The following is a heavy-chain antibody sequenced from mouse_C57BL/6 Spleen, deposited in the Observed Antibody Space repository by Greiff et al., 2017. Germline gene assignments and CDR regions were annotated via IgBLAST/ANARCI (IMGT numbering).Heavy chain of an antibody. CDR2: IWWDDDK. CDR3: ARIAYYSNYDAMDY. Sequence: QVTLKVSGPGILQPSQTLSLTCSFSGFSLSTFGLGVGWIRQPSGKGLEWLAHIWWDDDKSYNPALKSRLTISKATSKNQVFLKIANVDTADTATYYWARIAYYSNYDAMDYGGQGTSVTVAS. D-gene: IGHD2-5*01. CDR1: GFSLSTFGLG. V-gene: IGHV8-8*01. J-gene: IGHJ4*01.